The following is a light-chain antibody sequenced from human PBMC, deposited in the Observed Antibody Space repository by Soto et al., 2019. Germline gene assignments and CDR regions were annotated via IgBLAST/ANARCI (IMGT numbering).Light chain of an antibody. CDR3: SSYTSSSTPYV. CDR2: DVS. CDR1: NSDVGGYNY. Sequence: TQPASGSGSPGQAITISCTGTNSDVGGYNYVSWYQQHPGKAPKLMIYDVSNRPSGVSNRFSGSKSGNTASLTISGLQAEDEADYYCSSYTSSSTPYVFGTGTKVTVL. V-gene: IGLV2-14*01. J-gene: IGLJ1*01.